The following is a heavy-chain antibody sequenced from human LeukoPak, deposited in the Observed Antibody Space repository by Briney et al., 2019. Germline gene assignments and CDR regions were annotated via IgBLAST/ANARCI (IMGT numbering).Heavy chain of an antibody. D-gene: IGHD2-21*01. Sequence: GGSLRLSCAASGFTFSSYAMGWVRQAPGKGLEWVSSITSRSDGTWTVDSVRGRFTISRDNSKNTLYLQMDSLRADDTALHYCVRDRRFPDDVFDIWGLGTMVTVSS. CDR3: VRDRRFPDDVFDI. CDR1: GFTFSSYA. V-gene: IGHV3-23*01. CDR2: ITSRSDGT. J-gene: IGHJ3*02.